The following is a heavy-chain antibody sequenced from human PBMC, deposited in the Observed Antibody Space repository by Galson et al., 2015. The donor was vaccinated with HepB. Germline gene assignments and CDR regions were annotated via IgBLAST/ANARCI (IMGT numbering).Heavy chain of an antibody. Sequence: SLRLSCAASGFTFSSYGMHWVRQAPGKGLEWVAVIWYDGSNKYYADSVKGRFTISRDNSKNTLYLQMNSLRAEDTAVYYCARDPYYYDSSLNWFDPWGQGTLVTVSS. V-gene: IGHV3-33*08. CDR3: ARDPYYYDSSLNWFDP. D-gene: IGHD3-22*01. CDR2: IWYDGSNK. J-gene: IGHJ5*02. CDR1: GFTFSSYG.